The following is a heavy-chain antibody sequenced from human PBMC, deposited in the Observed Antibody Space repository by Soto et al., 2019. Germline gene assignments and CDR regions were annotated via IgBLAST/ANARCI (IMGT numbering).Heavy chain of an antibody. CDR2: VYISGST. CDR1: GGSISSTDYY. V-gene: IGHV4-39*01. J-gene: IGHJ4*02. D-gene: IGHD4-17*01. CDR3: ATYGDYATYHFDY. Sequence: SETLSLTCTVSGGSISSTDYYWGWIRQPPGNGLEWIGSVYISGSTYYNPSLKSRVTISVDTSKKQFSLKLDSVTAADTAMYFCATYGDYATYHFDYWGQGTLVTVSS.